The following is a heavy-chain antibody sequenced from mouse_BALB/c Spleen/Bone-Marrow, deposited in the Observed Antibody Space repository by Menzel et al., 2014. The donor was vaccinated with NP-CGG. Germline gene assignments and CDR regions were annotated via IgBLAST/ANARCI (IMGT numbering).Heavy chain of an antibody. J-gene: IGHJ4*01. V-gene: IGHV5-9*02. Sequence: DVMLVESGGGLVKPGGSLKLSCAASGFAFSSYDMSWVRQTPEKRLEWVATISSGGSYTYYPDSVKGRFTISRDNARNTLYLQMSSLRSEDTALYYCARVLRVYAMDYWGLGTSVTVSS. CDR2: ISSGGSYT. D-gene: IGHD2-4*01. CDR1: GFAFSSYD. CDR3: ARVLRVYAMDY.